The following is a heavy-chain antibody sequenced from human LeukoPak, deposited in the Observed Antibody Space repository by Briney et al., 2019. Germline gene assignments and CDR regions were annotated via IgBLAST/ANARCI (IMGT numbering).Heavy chain of an antibody. V-gene: IGHV1-2*02. D-gene: IGHD1-26*01. CDR1: GDTFTGYY. CDR2: INANSGGT. J-gene: IGHJ3*01. Sequence: ASVKVSFKASGDTFTGYYMHWVRQAPGQGLEWMGWINANSGGTNYAQKFQGRVTMTRDTSISTAYMELNRLRSDDTAVYYCARVMWELLWDALTLWGQGTMVTVSS. CDR3: ARVMWELLWDALTL.